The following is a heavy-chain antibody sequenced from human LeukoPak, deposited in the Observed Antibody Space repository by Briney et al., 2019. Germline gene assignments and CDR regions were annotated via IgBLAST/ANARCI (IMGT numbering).Heavy chain of an antibody. D-gene: IGHD3-16*01. J-gene: IGHJ5*02. CDR1: GFTFSSYG. CDR3: ARDGGLNWFDP. CDR2: IWYDGSNK. V-gene: IGHV3-33*01. Sequence: PGRSLRLSCAASGFTFSSYGMHWVRQAPGKGLEWVAVIWYDGSNKHYADSVKGRFTISRDNSKNTLYLQMNSLRAEDTAVYYCARDGGLNWFDPWGQGTLVTVSS.